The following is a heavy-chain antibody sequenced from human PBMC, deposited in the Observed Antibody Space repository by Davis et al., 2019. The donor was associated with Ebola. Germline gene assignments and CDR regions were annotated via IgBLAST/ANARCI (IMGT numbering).Heavy chain of an antibody. CDR2: INPSGGST. D-gene: IGHD5-24*01. V-gene: IGHV1-46*01. Sequence: ASVKVSCKASGYTFTSYYMHWVRQAPGQGLEWMGIINPSGGSTSYAQKFQGRVTMTRDTSTSTVYMELSSLRSEDTAVYYCAKDREVATELFIYYYYGMDVWGQGTTVTVSS. J-gene: IGHJ6*02. CDR3: AKDREVATELFIYYYYGMDV. CDR1: GYTFTSYY.